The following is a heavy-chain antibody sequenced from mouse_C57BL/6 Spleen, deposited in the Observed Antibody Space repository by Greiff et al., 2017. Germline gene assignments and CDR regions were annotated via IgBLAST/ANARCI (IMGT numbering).Heavy chain of an antibody. CDR1: GYTFTDYH. CDR3: ARYYLYAMDY. V-gene: IGHV1-18*01. J-gene: IGHJ4*01. CDR2: IKPHKGGT. D-gene: IGHD1-1*02. Sequence: QLQQSGPELVKPGASVKIPCQASGYTFTDYHMDWVKQSHGKSLEWIGDIKPHKGGTTYNQKFKGKATLTVDKSSSTAYMELRSLTSEDTAVYYCARYYLYAMDYWGQGTSVTVSS.